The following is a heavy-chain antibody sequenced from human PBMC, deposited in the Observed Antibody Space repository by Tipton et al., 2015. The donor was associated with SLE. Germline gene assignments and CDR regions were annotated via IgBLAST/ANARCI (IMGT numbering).Heavy chain of an antibody. CDR1: GFSFGSYG. CDR3: AAGLLWFGECYY. Sequence: SLRLSCAASGFSFGSYGMHWVRQAPGKGLEWVAVVWYDGSNTAYADSVRGRFTISRDNSKNTLYLEMNSLRAEDTAVYYCAAGLLWFGECYYWGQGALVTVSS. D-gene: IGHD3-10*01. CDR2: VWYDGSNT. V-gene: IGHV3-33*08. J-gene: IGHJ4*02.